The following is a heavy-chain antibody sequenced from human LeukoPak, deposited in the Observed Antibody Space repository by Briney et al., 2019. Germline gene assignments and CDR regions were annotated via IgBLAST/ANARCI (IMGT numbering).Heavy chain of an antibody. Sequence: PGGSLRLSCAASAFTFRNYGMFWVRQAPGQGLEWVAVISFHGRDTDYAGSVKGRFSVSRDNSNNMVSLHMNNLRSEDTAIYYCVKDEKWLKVDTPTYYFDLWGQGTLVTVSS. CDR1: AFTFRNYG. CDR3: VKDEKWLKVDTPTYYFDL. CDR2: ISFHGRDT. D-gene: IGHD5-18*01. V-gene: IGHV3-33*03. J-gene: IGHJ4*02.